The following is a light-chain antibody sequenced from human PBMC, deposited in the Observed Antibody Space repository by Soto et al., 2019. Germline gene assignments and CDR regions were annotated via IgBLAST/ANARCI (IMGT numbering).Light chain of an antibody. CDR1: SSDVGGYNH. J-gene: IGLJ3*02. CDR2: AVS. Sequence: QSALTQPHSASGSPGQSVTISCTGSSSDVGGYNHVSWYQQHPGKAPRFMLYAVSTRPSGVPYRFSGSMAGNTASLTFSGLEAADDADYYCSSYGGDNKWGGFGGGPTLTV. V-gene: IGLV2-8*01. CDR3: SSYGGDNKWGG.